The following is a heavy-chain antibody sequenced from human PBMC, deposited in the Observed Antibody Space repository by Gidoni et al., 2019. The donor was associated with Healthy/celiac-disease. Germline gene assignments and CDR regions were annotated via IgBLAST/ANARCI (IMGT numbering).Heavy chain of an antibody. CDR2: ISYDGSNK. V-gene: IGHV3-30*18. J-gene: IGHJ6*02. CDR3: AKGGYGPLYYYYYGMDV. CDR1: GVTFSSYG. D-gene: IGHD6-13*01. Sequence: QVQLVESGGGVVQPGRSLRPSCAASGVTFSSYGMHWVRQAPGKGLEWVAVISYDGSNKYYADSVKGRFTISRDNSKNTLYLQMNSLRAEDTAVYYCAKGGYGPLYYYYYGMDVWGQGTTVTVSS.